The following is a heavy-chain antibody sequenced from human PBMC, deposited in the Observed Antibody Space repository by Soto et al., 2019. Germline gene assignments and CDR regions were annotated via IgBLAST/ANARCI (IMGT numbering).Heavy chain of an antibody. J-gene: IGHJ6*02. D-gene: IGHD3-10*01. Sequence: SETLSLTCTFSGGSISSGDYYWSWIRQPPGKGLEWIGYIYYSGSTYYNPSLKSRVTISVDTSKNQFSLKLSSVTAADTAVYYCARDKYGSGSYLYGMDVWGQGTTVTVSS. CDR2: IYYSGST. CDR1: GGSISSGDYY. V-gene: IGHV4-30-4*01. CDR3: ARDKYGSGSYLYGMDV.